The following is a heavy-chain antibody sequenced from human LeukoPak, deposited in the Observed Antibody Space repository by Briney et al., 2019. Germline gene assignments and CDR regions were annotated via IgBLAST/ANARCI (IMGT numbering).Heavy chain of an antibody. V-gene: IGHV3-23*01. CDR3: AKSPPTYYYDSSGYYLDY. CDR1: GFTFSSYA. CDR2: ISGSGGST. Sequence: GESLKISCAASGFTFSSYAMSWVRQAPGKGLEWVSAISGSGGSTYYADSVKGRFTISRDNSKNTLYLQMNSLRAEDTAVYYCAKSPPTYYYDSSGYYLDYWGQGTLVTVSS. J-gene: IGHJ4*02. D-gene: IGHD3-22*01.